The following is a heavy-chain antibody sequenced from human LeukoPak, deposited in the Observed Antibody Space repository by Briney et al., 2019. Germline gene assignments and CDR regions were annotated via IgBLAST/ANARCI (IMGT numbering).Heavy chain of an antibody. V-gene: IGHV4-34*01. CDR2: INHSGST. CDR1: GGSFSGYY. D-gene: IGHD2-15*01. J-gene: IGHJ4*02. CDR3: ARAPSYCSGGSCYSVYFDY. Sequence: PSETLSLTCAVYGGSFSGYYWSWIRQPPGKGLEWIGEINHSGSTSYNPSLKSRVTISVDTSKNQFSLKLSSVTAADTAVYYCARAPSYCSGGSCYSVYFDYWGQGTLVTVSS.